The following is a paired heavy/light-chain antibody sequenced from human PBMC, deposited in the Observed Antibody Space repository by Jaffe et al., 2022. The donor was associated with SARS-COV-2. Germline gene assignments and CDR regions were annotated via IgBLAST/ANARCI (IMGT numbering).Heavy chain of an antibody. CDR2: ISNSATT. CDR3: ARGFCSGGSCYSRFWDY. D-gene: IGHD2-15*01. V-gene: IGHV4-59*01. CDR1: GGSIGTYS. Sequence: QVQLQESGPGLVKPSETLSLTCSVSGGSIGTYSWSWIRQPPGKGLEWIGYISNSATTKYNPSLKSRVTMSVDTSKNRFSLKLTSVTAADTAVYYCARGFCSGGSCYSRFWDYWGQGALVTVSS. J-gene: IGHJ4*02.
Light chain of an antibody. Sequence: QSALTQPPSASGSPGQSVTISCTGTSSDVGDSNYVSWYQQHPGKAPKLMIYEVTKRPSGVPDRFSGSKSGNTASLTVSGLQSEDEADYYCSSYAGSNNLVFGGGTKLTVL. V-gene: IGLV2-8*01. CDR3: SSYAGSNNLV. J-gene: IGLJ3*02. CDR2: EVT. CDR1: SSDVGDSNY.